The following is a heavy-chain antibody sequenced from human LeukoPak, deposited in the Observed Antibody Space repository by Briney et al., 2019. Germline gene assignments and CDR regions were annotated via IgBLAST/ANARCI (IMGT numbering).Heavy chain of an antibody. J-gene: IGHJ5*02. D-gene: IGHD2-21*01. CDR3: ARHWLEAGKTYSYWFDP. CDR1: GGPISSYY. V-gene: IGHV4-4*09. Sequence: SETLSLTCTVSGGPISSYYWSWIRQPPGKGLEWIGYIHRGETTNYSPSLKSRVTLSVDTSKNQISLKLNSVTAADTAVYYCARHWLEAGKTYSYWFDPWGQGTLVTVSS. CDR2: IHRGETT.